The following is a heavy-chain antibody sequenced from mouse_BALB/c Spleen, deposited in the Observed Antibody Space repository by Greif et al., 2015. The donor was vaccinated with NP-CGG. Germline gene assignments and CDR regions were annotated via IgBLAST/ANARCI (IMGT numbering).Heavy chain of an antibody. CDR3: AREITTVVDY. J-gene: IGHJ2*01. D-gene: IGHD1-1*01. Sequence: QVQLQQSGAELVRPGTSVKMSCEAAGYTFTNYWIGWVKQRPGRGLEWIGDIYPGGGCTNYNEKFKGKATLTADTSSSTAYMQLSSLTSEDSAIYYCAREITTVVDYWGQGTTLTVSS. CDR1: GYTFTNYW. V-gene: IGHV1-63*02. CDR2: IYPGGGCT.